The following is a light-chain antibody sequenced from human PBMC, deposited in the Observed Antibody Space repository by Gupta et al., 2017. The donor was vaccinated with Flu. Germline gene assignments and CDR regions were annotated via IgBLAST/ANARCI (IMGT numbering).Light chain of an antibody. V-gene: IGLV2-23*01. J-gene: IGLJ3*02. CDR2: ENF. Sequence: QSALTQPASVSVSPGQSLTISCTGTSHDFVNYNLVSWYQQHPGKAHKVVIYENFKRPSGISTRFSGSKSGNTASLTISGLQAEDEADYYCCSYIGSTTLGFGGGTKVTVL. CDR3: CSYIGSTTLG. CDR1: SHDFVNYNL.